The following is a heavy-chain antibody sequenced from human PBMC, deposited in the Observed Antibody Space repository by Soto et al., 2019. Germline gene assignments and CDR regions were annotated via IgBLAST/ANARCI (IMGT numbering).Heavy chain of an antibody. D-gene: IGHD1-20*01. J-gene: IGHJ2*01. CDR2: IYYSGST. CDR3: ARDITGTGRWYFDL. Sequence: SETLSLTCTVSGGSISSYYWSWIRQPPGKGLEWIGYIYYSGSTNYNPSLKSRVTISVDTSKNQFSLKLSSVTAADTAVYYCARDITGTGRWYFDLWGRGTLVTVSS. CDR1: GGSISSYY. V-gene: IGHV4-59*01.